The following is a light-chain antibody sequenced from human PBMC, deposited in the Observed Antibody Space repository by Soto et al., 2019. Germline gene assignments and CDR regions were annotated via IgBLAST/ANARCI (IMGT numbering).Light chain of an antibody. J-gene: IGKJ3*01. CDR1: QSVSSSY. CDR2: GAS. CDR3: QHYSSSPPEFT. V-gene: IGKV3-20*01. Sequence: IVLTQSPGNLSLSPGERATLSCRASQSVSSSYLAWYQQRPGQAPRLLIFGASYRATGIPDRFSGSGSGTDFTLTISRLEPEAFAVYYCQHYSSSPPEFTFGPGTKVDSK.